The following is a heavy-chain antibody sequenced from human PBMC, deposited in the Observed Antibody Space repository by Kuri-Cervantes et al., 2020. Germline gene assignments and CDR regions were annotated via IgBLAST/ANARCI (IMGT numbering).Heavy chain of an antibody. CDR3: TKGTIYGVATDFYRYYYMDV. V-gene: IGHV1-69*13. Sequence: SVKVSCKASGGSFNSYGFSWVRQAPGQGLEWMGGIIPMFGPANYAQKFQGRLTITADESTKTAYMELGRLRSDDTAVYYCTKGTIYGVATDFYRYYYMDVWGKGTAVTVSS. CDR1: GGSFNSYG. CDR2: IIPMFGPA. J-gene: IGHJ6*03. D-gene: IGHD3-3*01.